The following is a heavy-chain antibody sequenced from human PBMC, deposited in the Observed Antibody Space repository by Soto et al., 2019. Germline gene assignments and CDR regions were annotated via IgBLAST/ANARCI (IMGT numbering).Heavy chain of an antibody. CDR3: ARIGFLGFDYYYDGMDV. CDR1: GYTFTSYG. D-gene: IGHD3-3*02. CDR2: ISAYNGNT. Sequence: ASVKVSCKASGYTFTSYGISWVRQAPGQGLEWMGWISAYNGNTNYAQKLQGRVTMTTDTSTSTAYMELRSLRSDDTAVYYCARIGFLGFDYYYDGMDVWGQGTTVTVS. V-gene: IGHV1-18*04. J-gene: IGHJ6*02.